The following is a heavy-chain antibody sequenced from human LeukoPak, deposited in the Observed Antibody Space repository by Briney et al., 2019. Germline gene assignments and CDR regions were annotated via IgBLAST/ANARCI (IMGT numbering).Heavy chain of an antibody. CDR1: RYTFTSYY. CDR3: ARAHYYYYMDV. CDR2: INPSGGST. Sequence: ASVKVSCKASRYTFTSYYMHWVRQAPGQGLEWMGIINPSGGSTSYAQKFQGRVTMTRDMSTSTVYMELSSLRSEDTAVYYCARAHYYYYMDVWGKGTTVTVSS. J-gene: IGHJ6*03. V-gene: IGHV1-46*01.